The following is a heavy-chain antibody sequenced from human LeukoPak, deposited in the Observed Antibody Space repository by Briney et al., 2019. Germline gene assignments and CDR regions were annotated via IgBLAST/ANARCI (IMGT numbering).Heavy chain of an antibody. Sequence: TGGSLRLSCAASGFTFSNYWMSWVRQAPGKGLEWVANIKQDGSEKFYVDSVKGRLTISRDNAKNSLYLQMNSLRAEDTAVYYCARGGRPAYCSGGSCPSPLFDYWGQGTLVTVSS. CDR3: ARGGRPAYCSGGSCPSPLFDY. CDR2: IKQDGSEK. CDR1: GFTFSNYW. V-gene: IGHV3-7*01. J-gene: IGHJ4*02. D-gene: IGHD2-15*01.